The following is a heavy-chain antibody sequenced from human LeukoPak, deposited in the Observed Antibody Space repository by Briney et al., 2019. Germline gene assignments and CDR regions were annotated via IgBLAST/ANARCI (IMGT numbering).Heavy chain of an antibody. Sequence: PGGSLRLSCAASGFTFSSYSMNWVRQAPGKGLEWVSSISSSSYIYYADSVKGRFTISRDDAKNSLYLQMNSLRAEDTAVYYCARDRSKQQLAFWYFDLWGRGTLVTDSS. CDR2: ISSSSYI. CDR1: GFTFSSYS. CDR3: ARDRSKQQLAFWYFDL. J-gene: IGHJ2*01. D-gene: IGHD6-13*01. V-gene: IGHV3-21*01.